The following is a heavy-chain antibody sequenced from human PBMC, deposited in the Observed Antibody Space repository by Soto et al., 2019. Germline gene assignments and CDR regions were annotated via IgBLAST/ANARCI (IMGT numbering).Heavy chain of an antibody. D-gene: IGHD3-22*01. CDR1: GYTFTSYY. J-gene: IGHJ3*02. CDR3: AKAVTYYYDSSGYPDAFDI. V-gene: IGHV1-46*01. CDR2: INPSGGST. Sequence: ASVKVSCKASGYTFTSYYMHWVRQAPGQGLEWMGIINPSGGSTSYAQKFQGRVTMTRDTSTSTVYMELSSLRSEDTAVYYCAKAVTYYYDSSGYPDAFDIWGQGTMVTVSS.